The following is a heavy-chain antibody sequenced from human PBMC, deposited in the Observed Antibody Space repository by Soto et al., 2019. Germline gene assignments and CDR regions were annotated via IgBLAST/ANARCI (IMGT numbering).Heavy chain of an antibody. V-gene: IGHV1-69*13. D-gene: IGHD6-13*01. CDR1: GGTFSIYA. CDR2: IIPIFGTA. Sequence: GASLKVSCKASGGTFSIYAISWVRQAPGQGLEWMGGIIPIFGTANYAQKFQGRVTITADESTSTAYMELSSLRSEDTAVYYCARDEHIAAAGDNWFDPWGQGTLVTVSS. J-gene: IGHJ5*02. CDR3: ARDEHIAAAGDNWFDP.